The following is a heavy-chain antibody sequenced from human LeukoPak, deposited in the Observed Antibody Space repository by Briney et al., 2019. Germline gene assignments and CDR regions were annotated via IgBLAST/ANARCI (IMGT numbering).Heavy chain of an antibody. CDR1: GDSVSSNSAA. CDR3: AKIVGGSPDY. V-gene: IGHV6-1*01. Sequence: SQTLSLTCAISGDSVSSNSAAWNWIRQSPPRGLEWLGRTDYRSKWYNDYAVSVKGRITINPDTSKNQFSLQLNSVTPEDTAIYYCAKIVGGSPDYWGQGTLVTVSS. D-gene: IGHD2-15*01. CDR2: TDYRSKWYN. J-gene: IGHJ4*02.